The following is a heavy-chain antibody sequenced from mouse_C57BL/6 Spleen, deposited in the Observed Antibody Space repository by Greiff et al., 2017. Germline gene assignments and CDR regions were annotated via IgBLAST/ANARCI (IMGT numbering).Heavy chain of an antibody. J-gene: IGHJ2*01. D-gene: IGHD4-1*01. CDR2: IYPRCGNT. Sequence: QVKLQQSGAELARPGASVKLSCKASGYTFTSYGISWVKQRTGQGLEWIGEIYPRCGNTYYTEKFKGKATLTADKSSSTAYMELRSLTSEDSAVYFCAELTGTRGYWSQGTTLTVSS. V-gene: IGHV1-81*01. CDR1: GYTFTSYG. CDR3: AELTGTRGY.